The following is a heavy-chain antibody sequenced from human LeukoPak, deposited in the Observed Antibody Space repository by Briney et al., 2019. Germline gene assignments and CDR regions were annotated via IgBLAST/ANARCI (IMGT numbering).Heavy chain of an antibody. CDR2: ISYDGSNK. CDR1: GGSFSGYY. V-gene: IGHV3-30*14. CDR3: ARRAGAYSHPYDY. Sequence: LSLTCAVYGGSFSGYYWSWIRQAPGKGLEWVAVISYDGSNKYYSDSVKGRFTISRDNSKNTLYLQMNSLRAEDTAVYYCARRAGAYSHPYDYWGQGTLVTVSS. J-gene: IGHJ4*02. D-gene: IGHD4/OR15-4a*01.